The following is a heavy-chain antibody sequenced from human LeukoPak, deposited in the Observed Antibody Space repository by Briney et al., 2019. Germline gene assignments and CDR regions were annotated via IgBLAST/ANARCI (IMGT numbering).Heavy chain of an antibody. CDR1: GYTFTSYG. V-gene: IGHV1-18*04. J-gene: IGHJ3*02. CDR2: ISAYDGNT. Sequence: ASVKVSCKASGYTFTSYGISWVRQAPGQGLEWMGWISAYDGNTNYAQNLQGRVTITTDTSTSTAYMELRSLRSDDTAVYYCARAGIVVVVAATIDAFDIWGQGTMWTVSS. D-gene: IGHD2-15*01. CDR3: ARAGIVVVVAATIDAFDI.